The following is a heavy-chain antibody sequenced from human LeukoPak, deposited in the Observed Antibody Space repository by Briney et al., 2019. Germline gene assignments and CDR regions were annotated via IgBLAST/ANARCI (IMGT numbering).Heavy chain of an antibody. CDR1: GYTFTGYY. J-gene: IGHJ3*02. CDR2: INPNSGGT. Sequence: ASVKVSCKASGYTFTGYYMHWVRQAPGQGLEWMGWINPNSGGTNYAQKFQGRVTMTRDTSISTAYMELSRLRSDDTAVYYCARVVPMTNANAFDIWGQGTMVTVSS. V-gene: IGHV1-2*02. D-gene: IGHD3-22*01. CDR3: ARVVPMTNANAFDI.